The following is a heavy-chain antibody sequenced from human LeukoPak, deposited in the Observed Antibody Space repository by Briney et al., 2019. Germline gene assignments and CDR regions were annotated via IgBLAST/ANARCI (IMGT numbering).Heavy chain of an antibody. CDR1: GGSFSGYY. Sequence: SETLSLTCAAYGGSFSGYYWSWIRQPPGKGLEWIGEINHSGSTNYNPSLKSRVTISVDTSKNQFSLKLSSVTAADTAVYYCARARIAAAPLDYWGQRTLVTVSS. V-gene: IGHV4-34*01. J-gene: IGHJ4*02. D-gene: IGHD6-13*01. CDR2: INHSGST. CDR3: ARARIAAAPLDY.